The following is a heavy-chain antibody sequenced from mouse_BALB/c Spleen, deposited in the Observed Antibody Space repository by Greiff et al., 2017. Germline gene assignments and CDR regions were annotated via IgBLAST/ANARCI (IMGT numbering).Heavy chain of an antibody. CDR3: ATGLPFDY. Sequence: EVKLMESGPGLVKPSQSLSLTCTVTGYSITSDYAWNWIRQFPGNKLEWMGYISYSGSTSYNPSLKSRISITRDTSKNQFFLQLNSVTTEDTATYYCATGLPFDYWGQGTTLTVSS. J-gene: IGHJ2*01. CDR1: GYSITSDYA. V-gene: IGHV3-2*02. CDR2: ISYSGST.